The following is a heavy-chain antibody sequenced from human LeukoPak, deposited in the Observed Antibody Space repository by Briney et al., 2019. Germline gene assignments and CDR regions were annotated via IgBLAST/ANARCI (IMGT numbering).Heavy chain of an antibody. CDR3: VEYTGNSILVRFDY. Sequence: RGGSLRLSCEASGFTFSSYAMTWVRQAPGKGLEWVSGISGSGSGTYYADSVKGRFTISRDNSKTTLYLQMNSLRAEDTALYYCVEYTGNSILVRFDYWGEGTLVTVSS. CDR1: GFTFSSYA. J-gene: IGHJ4*02. CDR2: ISGSGSGT. D-gene: IGHD4-23*01. V-gene: IGHV3-23*01.